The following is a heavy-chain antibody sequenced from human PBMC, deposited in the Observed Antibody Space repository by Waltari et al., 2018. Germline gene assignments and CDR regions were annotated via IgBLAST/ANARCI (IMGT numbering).Heavy chain of an antibody. D-gene: IGHD3-16*01. V-gene: IGHV4-59*01. Sequence: QVHLQESGPGLVKPSETLSLTCAVSGGPISGYYWSWIRQPPGKGLEWIGYVYYTGTTHYNPSLKSRVTMSVDTSANQFSLKLASVTAADTAVYYCARERGYDGFDFWGQGTLATVSS. CDR1: GGPISGYY. J-gene: IGHJ4*02. CDR3: ARERGYDGFDF. CDR2: VYYTGTT.